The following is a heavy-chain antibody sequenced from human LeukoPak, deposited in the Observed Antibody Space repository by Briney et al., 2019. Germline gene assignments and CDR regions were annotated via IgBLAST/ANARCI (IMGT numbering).Heavy chain of an antibody. V-gene: IGHV1-18*01. D-gene: IGHD2-8*01. CDR1: GYTFTSYG. CDR2: ISAYNGNT. J-gene: IGHJ4*02. Sequence: ASVKVSCKASGYTFTSYGISWVRQAPGEGLEWMGWISAYNGNTKYAQKLQGRVTMTTDTSTSTAYMELRSLRSDDTAVYYCARQWSPLYYFDYWGQGTLVTVSS. CDR3: ARQWSPLYYFDY.